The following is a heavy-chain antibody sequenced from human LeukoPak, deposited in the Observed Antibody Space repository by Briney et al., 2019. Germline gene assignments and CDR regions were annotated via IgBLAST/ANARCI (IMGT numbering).Heavy chain of an antibody. J-gene: IGHJ6*03. CDR3: ARFWSGYYQKEYYYMDV. V-gene: IGHV4-4*09. D-gene: IGHD3-3*01. Sequence: SETLSLTCTVSGGSISSYYWSWIRQPPGKGLEWIGYIYTSGSTNYNPSLKSRVTISVDTSKNQFSLKLSSLTAADTAVYYCARFWSGYYQKEYYYMDVWGKGTTVTVSS. CDR1: GGSISSYY. CDR2: IYTSGST.